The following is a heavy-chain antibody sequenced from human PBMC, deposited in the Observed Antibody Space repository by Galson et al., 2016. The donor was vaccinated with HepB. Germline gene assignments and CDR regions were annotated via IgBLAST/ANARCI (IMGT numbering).Heavy chain of an antibody. V-gene: IGHV4-34*01. CDR2: VNHSGST. D-gene: IGHD3-10*01. J-gene: IGHJ6*02. Sequence: ETLSLTCTVYSGSFSGYSWSWIRQPPGKGLEWIGEVNHSGSTNYNPSLKSRVTVSVDTTKMHFSLNMRSVTAADTAVYYCVRGKQFGSGPFGMDVWGQGTTVTVSS. CDR3: VRGKQFGSGPFGMDV. CDR1: SGSFSGYS.